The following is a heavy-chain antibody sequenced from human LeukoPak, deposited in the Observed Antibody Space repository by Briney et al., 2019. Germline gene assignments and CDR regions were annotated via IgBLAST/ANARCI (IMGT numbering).Heavy chain of an antibody. CDR1: GGTFSSYA. CDR2: IIPIFGTA. D-gene: IGHD4-23*01. V-gene: IGHV1-69*13. Sequence: GASVTVSCKASGGTFSSYAISWVRQAPGQGLEWMGGIIPIFGTANYAQKFQGRVTITADESTSTAYMELSSLRSEDTAVYYCARNDYGGPGDYWGQGTLVTVSS. CDR3: ARNDYGGPGDY. J-gene: IGHJ4*02.